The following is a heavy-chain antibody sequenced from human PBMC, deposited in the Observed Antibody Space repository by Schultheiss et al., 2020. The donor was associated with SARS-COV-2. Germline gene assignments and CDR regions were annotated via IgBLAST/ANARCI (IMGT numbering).Heavy chain of an antibody. V-gene: IGHV4-59*01. J-gene: IGHJ6*02. D-gene: IGHD6-6*01. CDR3: ARDRSSSSLGMDV. Sequence: SETLSLTCTVSGGSISSYYWRWIRQPPGKGLEWIGYIYYSGSTNYNPSLKSRVTISVDTSKNQFSLKLSSVTAADTAVYYCARDRSSSSLGMDVWGQGTTVTVSS. CDR1: GGSISSYY. CDR2: IYYSGST.